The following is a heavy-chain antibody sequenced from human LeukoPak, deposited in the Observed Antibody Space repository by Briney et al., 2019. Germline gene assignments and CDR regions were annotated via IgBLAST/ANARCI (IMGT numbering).Heavy chain of an antibody. Sequence: GGSLRLSCAASGFTFSGYSMHWVRQAPGKGLRWVAVISYDGRNKYYVDSVKGRFTISRDNSKNTLHLEMNSLRPEDTAVYYCARDTVNGPFVISLDLWGQGVLVTVSS. V-gene: IGHV3-30*04. CDR2: ISYDGRNK. J-gene: IGHJ5*02. CDR3: ARDTVNGPFVISLDL. D-gene: IGHD2-8*01. CDR1: GFTFSGYS.